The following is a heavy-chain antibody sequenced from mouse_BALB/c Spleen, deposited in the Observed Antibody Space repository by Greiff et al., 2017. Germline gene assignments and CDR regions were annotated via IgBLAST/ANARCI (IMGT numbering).Heavy chain of an antibody. J-gene: IGHJ1*01. D-gene: IGHD1-1*01. CDR3: ARERGYYGSSYWYFDV. CDR2: ISDGGSYT. Sequence: EVQLVESGGGLVKPGGSLKLSCAASGFTFSDYYMYWVRQTPEKRLEWVATISDGGSYTYYPDSVKGRFTISRDNAKNNLYLQMSSLKSEDTAMYYCARERGYYGSSYWYFDVWGAGTTVTVSS. V-gene: IGHV5-4*02. CDR1: GFTFSDYY.